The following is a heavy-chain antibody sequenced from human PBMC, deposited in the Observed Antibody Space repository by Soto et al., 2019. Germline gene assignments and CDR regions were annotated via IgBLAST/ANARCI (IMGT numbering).Heavy chain of an antibody. Sequence: AERVSCKATGGTFSSYAISWVRQAPGQGLEWMGGIIPIFGTANYAQKFQGRVTITADESTSTAYMELSSLRSEDTAVYYCARGRGYYDSSGYYPTGDAFDIWGQGTMVTVSS. CDR2: IIPIFGTA. J-gene: IGHJ3*02. CDR1: GGTFSSYA. V-gene: IGHV1-69*13. CDR3: ARGRGYYDSSGYYPTGDAFDI. D-gene: IGHD3-22*01.